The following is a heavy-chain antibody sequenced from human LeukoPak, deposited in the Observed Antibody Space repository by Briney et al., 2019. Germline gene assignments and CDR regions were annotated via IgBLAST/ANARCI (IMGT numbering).Heavy chain of an antibody. Sequence: SGGSLRLSCAASGFTFSSYSMNWVRQAPGKGLEWVSSISSSSSYIYYADSVKGRFTISRDNAKNSLYLQMNSLRAEDTAVYYCAKIMRRDGSGSYYKHYYYYYGMDVWGQGTTVTVSS. CDR1: GFTFSSYS. CDR3: AKIMRRDGSGSYYKHYYYYYGMDV. J-gene: IGHJ6*02. CDR2: ISSSSSYI. V-gene: IGHV3-21*04. D-gene: IGHD3-10*01.